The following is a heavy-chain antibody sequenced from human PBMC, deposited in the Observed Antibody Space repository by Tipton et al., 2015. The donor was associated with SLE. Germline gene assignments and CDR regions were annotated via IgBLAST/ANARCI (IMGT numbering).Heavy chain of an antibody. CDR2: ICWDGGST. CDR1: GFTFDDYA. D-gene: IGHD4-17*01. Sequence: SLRLSCAASGFTFDDYAMLWVRHAPGKGLEWVSLICWDGGSTYSSDSVKGRFTIPRDNSKNSLYLQMNSLRAEDTALYYCAKDSSYGDYGGFDYWGQGTLVTVSS. CDR3: AKDSSYGDYGGFDY. V-gene: IGHV3-43D*04. J-gene: IGHJ4*02.